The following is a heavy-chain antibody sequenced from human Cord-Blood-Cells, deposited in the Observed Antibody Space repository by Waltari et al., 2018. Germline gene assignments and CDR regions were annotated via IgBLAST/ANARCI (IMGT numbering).Heavy chain of an antibody. V-gene: IGHV3-53*02. CDR1: GFTCSSNY. J-gene: IGHJ4*02. D-gene: IGHD1-20*01. Sequence: EVQLVETGGGLIQPGWSLRLSCAASGFTCSSNYIRWVRQAPGKGLGWVSVIYSGGSTYYADSVKGRFTISRDNSKNTLYLQMNSLRAEDTAVYYCARDITGSFDYWGQGTLVTVSS. CDR3: ARDITGSFDY. CDR2: IYSGGST.